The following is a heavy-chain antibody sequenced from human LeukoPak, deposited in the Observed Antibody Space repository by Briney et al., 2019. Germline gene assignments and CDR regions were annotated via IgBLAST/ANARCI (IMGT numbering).Heavy chain of an antibody. Sequence: PGGSLRLSCAASGFTFSSYAMSWVRQAPGKGLEWVSAISGSGGSTYYADSVKGRFTIPRDNSKNTLYLQMKSLRAEDKAVDYCANACAMIVVVSKHFEYWGKGILVTVSS. D-gene: IGHD3-22*01. J-gene: IGHJ4*02. V-gene: IGHV3-23*01. CDR3: ANACAMIVVVSKHFEY. CDR2: ISGSGGST. CDR1: GFTFSSYA.